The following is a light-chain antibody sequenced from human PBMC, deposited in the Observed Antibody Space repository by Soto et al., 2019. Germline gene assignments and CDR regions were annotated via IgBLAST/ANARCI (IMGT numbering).Light chain of an antibody. CDR3: QQYLSPPGYT. J-gene: IGKJ2*01. CDR2: AAS. V-gene: IGKV3-20*01. Sequence: EIVLTQSPGTLSLSPGERATLSCRASQSVSSDYVAWYQQKLGQAPRLLIYAASSRAPGIADRFSGSGSGTDFTLTISRLEPEDFAVYYCQQYLSPPGYTFGQGTKLEIK. CDR1: QSVSSDY.